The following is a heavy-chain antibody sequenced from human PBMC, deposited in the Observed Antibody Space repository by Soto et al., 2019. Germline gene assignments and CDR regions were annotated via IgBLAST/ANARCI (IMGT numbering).Heavy chain of an antibody. D-gene: IGHD6-19*01. Sequence: SETLSLTCTVSGGSISSSSYYWGWIRQPPGKGLEWIGSIYYSGSTYYNPSLKSRVTISVDTSKNQFSLRVSSVTAADTAVYYCARARHEYSSGWYHWFDPWGQGTLVTVSS. V-gene: IGHV4-39*07. CDR1: GGSISSSSYY. CDR2: IYYSGST. CDR3: ARARHEYSSGWYHWFDP. J-gene: IGHJ5*02.